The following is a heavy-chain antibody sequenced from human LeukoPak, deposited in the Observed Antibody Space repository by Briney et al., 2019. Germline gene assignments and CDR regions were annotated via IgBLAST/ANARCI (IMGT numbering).Heavy chain of an antibody. CDR3: ATIDYYDSSGRQYYFDY. CDR1: GGTFSSYA. D-gene: IGHD3-22*01. V-gene: IGHV1-69*04. CDR2: IIPILDIT. J-gene: IGHJ4*02. Sequence: ASVKVSCKASGGTFSSYAISWVRQAPGQGLEWMGRIIPILDITNYAQKFQGRVTITADKSTSTAYMELSSLRSEDTAVYYCATIDYYDSSGRQYYFDYWGQGTLVTVSS.